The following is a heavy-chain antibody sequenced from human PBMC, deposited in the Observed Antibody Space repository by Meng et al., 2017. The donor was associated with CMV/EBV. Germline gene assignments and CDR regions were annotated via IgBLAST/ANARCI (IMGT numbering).Heavy chain of an antibody. CDR1: GFTFSSYA. J-gene: IGHJ3*02. V-gene: IGHV3-30-3*01. CDR3: ASRIAARRRVYDAFDI. D-gene: IGHD6-6*01. Sequence: LSLTCAASGFTFSSYAMHWVRQAPGKGLEWVAVISYDGSNKYYADSVKGRFTISRDNSKNTLYLQINSLRAEDTAVYYCASRIAARRRVYDAFDIWGQGTMVTVSS. CDR2: ISYDGSNK.